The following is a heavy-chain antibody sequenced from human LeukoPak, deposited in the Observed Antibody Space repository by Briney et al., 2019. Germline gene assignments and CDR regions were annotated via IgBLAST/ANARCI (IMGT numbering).Heavy chain of an antibody. CDR3: AKRVAAARTYYFDY. Sequence: GGSLRLSCAASGFTFSSYAMSWVRQAPAKGLEWVSAISGSGGSTYYADSVKGRFTISRDNSKNTLYLQMNSLRAEDTAVYYCAKRVAAARTYYFDYWGQGTLVTVSS. CDR2: ISGSGGST. D-gene: IGHD6-13*01. V-gene: IGHV3-23*01. CDR1: GFTFSSYA. J-gene: IGHJ4*02.